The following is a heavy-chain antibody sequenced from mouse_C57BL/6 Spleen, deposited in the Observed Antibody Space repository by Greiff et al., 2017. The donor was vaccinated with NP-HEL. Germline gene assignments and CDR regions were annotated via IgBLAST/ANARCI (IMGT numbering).Heavy chain of an antibody. D-gene: IGHD2-4*01. J-gene: IGHJ4*01. CDR1: GYTFTSYW. CDR2: INPSSGYT. V-gene: IGHV1-7*01. CDR3: AISLYYYYYAMDY. Sequence: QVQLQQSGAELAKPGASVKLSCKASGYTFTSYWMHWVKQRPGQGLEWIGYINPSSGYTKYNQKFKDKATLTADKSSSTAYMQLSSLTYEDSAVYYCAISLYYYYYAMDYWGQGTSVTVSS.